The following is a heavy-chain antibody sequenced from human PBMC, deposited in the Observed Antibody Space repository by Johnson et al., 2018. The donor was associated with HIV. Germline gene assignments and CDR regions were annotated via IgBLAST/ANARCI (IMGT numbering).Heavy chain of an antibody. CDR3: AKGDIVVVPAADYSSSSVDI. CDR1: GFNFDDYA. V-gene: IGHV3-9*01. J-gene: IGHJ3*02. CDR2: ISWNSGSI. Sequence: VQLVESGGGLVLPGGSLRLSCAASGFNFDDYAMHWVRQAPGKGLEWVSGISWNSGSIGYADSVRGRFTISRDNAKNSLYLQMNSLRAEDTALYYCAKGDIVVVPAADYSSSSVDIWGQGTMVTVSS. D-gene: IGHD2-2*01.